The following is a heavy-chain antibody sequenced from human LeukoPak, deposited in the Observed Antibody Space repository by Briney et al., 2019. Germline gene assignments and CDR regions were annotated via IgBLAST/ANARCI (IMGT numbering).Heavy chain of an antibody. Sequence: GGSLRLSCAASGFTFSTYGIHWVRQAPGKGLEWVAIISYDGSDKYYADSVKGRFAISRDYSNSTLFLQMNSLKTEDTAVYYCARAFRSTDIRARPLDVWGKGTTVTVSS. CDR2: ISYDGSDK. V-gene: IGHV3-30*03. J-gene: IGHJ6*04. CDR3: ARAFRSTDIRARPLDV. D-gene: IGHD5-12*01. CDR1: GFTFSTYG.